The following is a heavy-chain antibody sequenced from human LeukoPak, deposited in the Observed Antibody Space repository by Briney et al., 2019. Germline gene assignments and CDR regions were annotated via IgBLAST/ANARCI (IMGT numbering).Heavy chain of an antibody. Sequence: ASVKVSCKASGYTFTGYYMHWVRQAPGQGLEWMGWINPNSGGTNYAQKFQGRVTMTRDTSISTAYMELSRLRSDDTAVYYCARTDFWSGYYKDWFDPWGQGTLVTVSS. V-gene: IGHV1-2*02. CDR2: INPNSGGT. CDR3: ARTDFWSGYYKDWFDP. J-gene: IGHJ5*02. D-gene: IGHD3-3*01. CDR1: GYTFTGYY.